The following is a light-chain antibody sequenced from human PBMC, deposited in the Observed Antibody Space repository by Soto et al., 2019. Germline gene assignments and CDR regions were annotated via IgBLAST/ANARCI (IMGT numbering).Light chain of an antibody. CDR1: SSDVGAYNY. CDR3: SSFRSGGTRVL. Sequence: QSALTQPASVSGSPGQSITISCTGTSSDVGAYNYVSWYQQHPGTAPTLMIYEVSNRPSGVSDRFSGSRSGNTASLTISGLQAEDESDYYCSSFRSGGTRVLFGGGTKVTVL. J-gene: IGLJ2*01. V-gene: IGLV2-14*01. CDR2: EVS.